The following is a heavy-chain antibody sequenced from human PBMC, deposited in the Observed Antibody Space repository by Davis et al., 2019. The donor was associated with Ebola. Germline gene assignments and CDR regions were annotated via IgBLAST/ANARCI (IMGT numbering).Heavy chain of an antibody. CDR1: GFSLSTRGLC. Sequence: SAPTLVKPTPTLTLTCTFSGFSLSTRGLCVSWIRQPPANALEWLARLDRHDYKYYSTSLKTRPTISKDTSKNQVVLTMTNMDPVDTATYYCARMQLYYGSSGPRGHDYWGQGTLVTVSS. D-gene: IGHD3-22*01. J-gene: IGHJ4*02. CDR2: LDRHDYK. V-gene: IGHV2-70*11. CDR3: ARMQLYYGSSGPRGHDY.